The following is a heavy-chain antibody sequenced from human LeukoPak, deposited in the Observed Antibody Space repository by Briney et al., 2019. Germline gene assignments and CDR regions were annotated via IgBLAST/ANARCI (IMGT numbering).Heavy chain of an antibody. CDR1: GFTFSSYA. CDR3: AKLGDYYYYMDV. J-gene: IGHJ6*03. V-gene: IGHV3-23*01. CDR2: ISGSGGST. Sequence: GGSLRLSCAASGFTFSSYAMSWVRQAPGKWLEWVSAISGSGGSTYYADSVKGRFTISSDNSKNTLYLQMNSLRAEDTAVYYCAKLGDYYYYMDVWGKGTTVTVSS.